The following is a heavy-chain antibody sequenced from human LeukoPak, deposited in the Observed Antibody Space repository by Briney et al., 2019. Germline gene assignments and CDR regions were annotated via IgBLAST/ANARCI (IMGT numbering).Heavy chain of an antibody. Sequence: ASVKVSCKASGYTFTHNFMHWVRQAPGQGLEWMGIINPSGDNTWYAQKFQGRVTMTRDMATSTDYMEVNSLRSEDTAVYYCARDNSMGDSAWWFDPWGQGTLVTVSS. CDR2: INPSGDNT. J-gene: IGHJ5*02. CDR3: ARDNSMGDSAWWFDP. CDR1: GYTFTHNF. V-gene: IGHV1-46*01. D-gene: IGHD5-12*01.